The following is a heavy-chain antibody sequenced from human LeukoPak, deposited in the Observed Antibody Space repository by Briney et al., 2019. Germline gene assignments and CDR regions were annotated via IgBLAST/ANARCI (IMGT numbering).Heavy chain of an antibody. CDR3: ARVDGGNSGAYFDY. D-gene: IGHD4-23*01. CDR2: IIPIFGTA. Sequence: SVKVSCKASGGTFSSYAISWVRQAPGQGLEWIGGIIPIFGTANYAQKFQGRVTITADESTSTAYMELSSLRSEDTAVYYCARVDGGNSGAYFDYWGQGTLVTVSS. J-gene: IGHJ4*02. CDR1: GGTFSSYA. V-gene: IGHV1-69*13.